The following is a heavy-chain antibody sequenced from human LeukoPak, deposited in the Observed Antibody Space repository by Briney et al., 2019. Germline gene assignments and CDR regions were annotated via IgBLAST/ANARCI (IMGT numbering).Heavy chain of an antibody. D-gene: IGHD3-22*01. V-gene: IGHV3-23*01. CDR2: IRGSGGST. J-gene: IGHJ4*02. CDR1: GFTFTTYS. Sequence: GGSLRLSCAASGFTFTTYSMSWVRQAPGKGLESVSAIRGSGGSTYYADSVKGRFTISRDDSKSTLYLQMNSPRAEDTAVYHCVTFYYDSSGSYVHYWGQGTLVTVSS. CDR3: VTFYYDSSGSYVHY.